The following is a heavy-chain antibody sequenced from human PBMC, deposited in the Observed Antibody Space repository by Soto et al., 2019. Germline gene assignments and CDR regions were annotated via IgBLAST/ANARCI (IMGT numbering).Heavy chain of an antibody. D-gene: IGHD6-13*01. V-gene: IGHV4-39*01. CDR2: IYHTGSS. J-gene: IGHJ4*02. CDR1: NDSISNPIYY. CDR3: ARHTAAAGTEPSNPFDY. Sequence: SETLSLTCTGSNDSISNPIYYWGWIRQPPGKGLEWIGSIYHTGSSYYNPSLQGRVTISIDTSKNQFSLKLTSVTAADTAVYYCARHTAAAGTEPSNPFDYWGQRTVVPVSS.